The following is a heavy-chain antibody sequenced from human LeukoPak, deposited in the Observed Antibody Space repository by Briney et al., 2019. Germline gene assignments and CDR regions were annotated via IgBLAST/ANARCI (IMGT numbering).Heavy chain of an antibody. CDR1: GYTFTNFG. J-gene: IGHJ4*02. V-gene: IGHV1-18*01. CDR2: ISAYNGNT. CDR3: ARYDSSGSPSDY. D-gene: IGHD3-22*01. Sequence: ASVKVSCKASGYTFTNFGISWVRQAPGQGLEWIGWISAYNGNTNYAQKVQGRVTMTTDTSTSTAYMELRSLRSEDTAVYYCARYDSSGSPSDYWGQGTLVTVSS.